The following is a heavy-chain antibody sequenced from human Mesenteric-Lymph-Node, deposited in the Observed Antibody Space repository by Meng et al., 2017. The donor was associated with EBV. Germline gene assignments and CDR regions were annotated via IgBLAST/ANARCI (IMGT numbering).Heavy chain of an antibody. D-gene: IGHD3-22*01. Sequence: VQWHESGPGLGKPSGTLSLTCAVSGDSISRSNWWSWVRQPPGKGLEWIGEIYQSGSTNYNPSLKSRVTISVDKSKNHFSLKLSSVTAADTAVYYCARESYYDSRGPWFDPWGQGTLVTVSS. V-gene: IGHV4-4*02. CDR3: ARESYYDSRGPWFDP. J-gene: IGHJ5*02. CDR1: GDSISRSNW. CDR2: IYQSGST.